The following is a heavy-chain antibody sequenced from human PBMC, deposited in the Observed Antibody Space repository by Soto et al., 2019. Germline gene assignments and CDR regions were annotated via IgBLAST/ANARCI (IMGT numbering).Heavy chain of an antibody. D-gene: IGHD1-26*01. Sequence: GESLKISCKGSGYSFTSYWIGWVRQMPGKGLEWMGIIYPGDSDTRYSPSFQGQVTISADKSISTAYLQRSSLKASDTAMYYCAKLTYSGSFPPGGRYYYYGMDVWGQGTTVTVSS. CDR3: AKLTYSGSFPPGGRYYYYGMDV. V-gene: IGHV5-51*01. CDR1: GYSFTSYW. CDR2: IYPGDSDT. J-gene: IGHJ6*02.